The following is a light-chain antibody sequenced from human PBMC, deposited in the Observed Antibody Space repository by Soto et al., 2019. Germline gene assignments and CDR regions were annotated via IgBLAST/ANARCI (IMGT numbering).Light chain of an antibody. CDR2: NAS. Sequence: DIQMTQSPSTLSASVGDRITITCRASQSISTSLACYQQKPRKDPKLLIYNASSLQSRVPSRFGGTGSGTEFTLTISSLQPDDFATYYSKQYNGXSRTCGQGTEV. V-gene: IGKV1-5*03. CDR1: QSISTS. CDR3: KQYNGXSRT. J-gene: IGKJ1*01.